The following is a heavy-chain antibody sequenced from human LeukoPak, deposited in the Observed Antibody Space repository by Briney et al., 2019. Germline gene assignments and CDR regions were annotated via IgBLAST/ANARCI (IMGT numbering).Heavy chain of an antibody. CDR3: ARSPRQLGIRSDY. V-gene: IGHV3-11*01. Sequence: GGSLRLSCAASGFTFSDYYMSWIRQAPGKGLEWVSYTSSRGSTIYYADSVKGRFTISRDNAKNSLDLQMNSLRAEDPAVYYCARSPRQLGIRSDYWGQGTLVTVSS. D-gene: IGHD6-13*01. CDR2: TSSRGSTI. J-gene: IGHJ4*02. CDR1: GFTFSDYY.